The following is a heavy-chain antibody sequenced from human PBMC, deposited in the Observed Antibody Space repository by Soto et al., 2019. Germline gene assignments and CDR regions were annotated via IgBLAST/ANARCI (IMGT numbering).Heavy chain of an antibody. D-gene: IGHD3-16*01. Sequence: SLKISCKVSGYIFTSYWISWVRQMPGKGLEWMGRIDPTDSYTDYSPSSQGHVTISVDKSINTAYLQWSSLKASDSAMYYCARLPVLSLVAVWGFDYWGLGTLVTVSS. CDR2: IDPTDSYT. CDR3: ARLPVLSLVAVWGFDY. V-gene: IGHV5-10-1*01. J-gene: IGHJ4*02. CDR1: GYIFTSYW.